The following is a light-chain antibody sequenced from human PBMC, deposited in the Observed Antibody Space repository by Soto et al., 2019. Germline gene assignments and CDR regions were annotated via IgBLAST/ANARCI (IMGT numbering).Light chain of an antibody. CDR1: QSVSSNY. V-gene: IGKV3-20*01. Sequence: EIVLTQSPDTLSLSPGASASLSCRVSQSVSSNYLAWYQQTPGQAPRLLIYGVSTRATGIQDRFRGSGSGTDFNLTITRLEPEDFAVDGCQQYDESPIFGGGTKVDI. J-gene: IGKJ4*01. CDR2: GVS. CDR3: QQYDESPI.